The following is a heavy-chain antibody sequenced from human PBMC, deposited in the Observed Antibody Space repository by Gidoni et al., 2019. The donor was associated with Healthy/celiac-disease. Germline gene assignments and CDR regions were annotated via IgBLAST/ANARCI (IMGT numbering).Heavy chain of an antibody. D-gene: IGHD2-2*01. CDR2: ISSSSSYI. Sequence: SYSMNWVRQAPGKGLEWVSSISSSSSYIYYADSVKGRFTISRDNAKNSLYLQMNSLRAEDTAVYYCARLSTSWSFDYWGQGTLVTVSS. V-gene: IGHV3-21*01. J-gene: IGHJ4*02. CDR3: ARLSTSWSFDY. CDR1: SYS.